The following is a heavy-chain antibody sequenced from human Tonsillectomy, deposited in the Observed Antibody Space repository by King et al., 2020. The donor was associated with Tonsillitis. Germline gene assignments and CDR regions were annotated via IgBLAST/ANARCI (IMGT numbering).Heavy chain of an antibody. Sequence: DVQLVESGGGLVQPGGSLRLSCAASGFTFSSYWMTWVRQAPGKGLEWVANIKRDESEKHYVDSVKGRFTISRDNAKNSLFLQMNSLRDEDTAVYYCARDHTYYDSGSSYYVAFVIWGQGTVVTVSS. J-gene: IGHJ3*02. CDR1: GFTFSSYW. CDR2: IKRDESEK. CDR3: ARDHTYYDSGSSYYVAFVI. V-gene: IGHV3-7*03. D-gene: IGHD3-10*01.